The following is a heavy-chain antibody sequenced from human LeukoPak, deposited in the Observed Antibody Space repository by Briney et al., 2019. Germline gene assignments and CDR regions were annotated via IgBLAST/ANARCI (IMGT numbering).Heavy chain of an antibody. D-gene: IGHD3-10*01. J-gene: IGHJ6*02. V-gene: IGHV3-49*04. CDR3: TRDRAAPPYYYYYGMDV. CDR1: GFSFRDYW. CDR2: IRSKAYGGTT. Sequence: GGSLRLSCAASGFSFRDYWMSWVRQAPGKGLEWVGFIRSKAYGGTTEYAASVKGRFTISRDDSKSIAYLQMNSLKTEDTAVYYCTRDRAAPPYYYYYGMDVWGQGTTVTVSS.